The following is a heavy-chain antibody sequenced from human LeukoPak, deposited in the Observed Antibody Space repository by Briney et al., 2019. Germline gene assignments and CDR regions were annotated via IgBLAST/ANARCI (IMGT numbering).Heavy chain of an antibody. CDR1: GYTFTSYD. D-gene: IGHD3-22*01. J-gene: IGHJ4*02. CDR2: MNPNSGNT. Sequence: APVKVSCKASGYTFTSYDINWVRQATGQGLEWMGWMNPNSGNTGYAQKFQGRVTMTRNTSISTAYMELSSLRSEDTAVYYCARPYYYDSSGYYPLFDYWGQGTLVTVSS. CDR3: ARPYYYDSSGYYPLFDY. V-gene: IGHV1-8*01.